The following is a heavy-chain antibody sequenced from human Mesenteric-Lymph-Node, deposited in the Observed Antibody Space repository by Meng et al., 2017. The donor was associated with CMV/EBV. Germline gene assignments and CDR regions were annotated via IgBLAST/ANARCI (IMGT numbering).Heavy chain of an antibody. V-gene: IGHV4-39*07. CDR3: ARTRLGMGWKDY. J-gene: IGHJ4*02. CDR1: GFTFSSYE. CDR2: IYYSGST. D-gene: IGHD1-1*01. Sequence: ESLKISCTAFGFTFSSYEMNWVRQAPGKGLEWIGSIYYSGSTYYNPSLKSRVTISVDTSKNQFSLKLSSVTAADTAVYYCARTRLGMGWKDYWGQGTLVTVSS.